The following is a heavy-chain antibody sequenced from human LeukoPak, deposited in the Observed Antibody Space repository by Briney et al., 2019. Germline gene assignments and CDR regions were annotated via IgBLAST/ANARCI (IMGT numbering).Heavy chain of an antibody. CDR3: ARCDSSSWYGIDY. CDR2: IYSGGNT. V-gene: IGHV3-53*01. Sequence: GGSLRLSCAASGFTVSSNYMGWVRQAPGKGLEWVSVIYSGGNTYYADSVKGRFTISRDNSRNTMDLQINSLRAEDTAVYYCARCDSSSWYGIDYWGQGTLVTVSS. CDR1: GFTVSSNY. J-gene: IGHJ4*02. D-gene: IGHD6-13*01.